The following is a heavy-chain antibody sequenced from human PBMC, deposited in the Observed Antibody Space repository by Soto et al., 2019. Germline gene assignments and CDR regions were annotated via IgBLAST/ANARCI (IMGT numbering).Heavy chain of an antibody. CDR2: IKPSGGST. CDR1: GYTFTSYY. CDR3: ARVIPHYDILTGYFDY. J-gene: IGHJ4*02. D-gene: IGHD3-9*01. Sequence: QVQLVQSGAEVKKPGASVKVSCKASGYTFTSYYMHWVRQAPGQGLEWMGIIKPSGGSTSYAQKFQGIVTMTRDTSTSTVYMELSSLRSEDTAVYYCARVIPHYDILTGYFDYWGQGTLVTVSS. V-gene: IGHV1-46*03.